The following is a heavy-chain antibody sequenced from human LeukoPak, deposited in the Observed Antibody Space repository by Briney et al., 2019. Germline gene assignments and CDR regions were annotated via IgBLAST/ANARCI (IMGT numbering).Heavy chain of an antibody. J-gene: IGHJ4*02. CDR1: GGSISSYY. CDR3: ARNYYDSSGYYYFDY. D-gene: IGHD3-22*01. V-gene: IGHV4-59*08. Sequence: SETLSPTCTVSGGSISSYYWSWIRQPPGKGLEWIGYIYYSGSTNYNPSLKSRVTISVDTSKNQFSLKLSSVTAADTAVYYCARNYYDSSGYYYFDYWGQGTLVTVSS. CDR2: IYYSGST.